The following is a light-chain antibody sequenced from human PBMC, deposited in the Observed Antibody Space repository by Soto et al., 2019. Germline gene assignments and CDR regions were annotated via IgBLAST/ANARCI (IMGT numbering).Light chain of an antibody. V-gene: IGKV3-20*01. J-gene: IGKJ1*01. CDR1: ESVSNNY. CDR3: QQYSKSPLT. CDR2: GAS. Sequence: EIVLTHSPDTLSLSPGERATLSCRASESVSNNYLAWYQQKPGQAPRLVIYGASSRATGIPDRFSGSGSGTAFTLTISRLEPEDFAVYYCQQYSKSPLTFGQGTKVEIK.